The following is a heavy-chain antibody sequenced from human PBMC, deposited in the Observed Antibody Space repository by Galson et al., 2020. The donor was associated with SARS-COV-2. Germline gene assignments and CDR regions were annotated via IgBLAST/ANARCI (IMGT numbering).Heavy chain of an antibody. Sequence: GGSLRLSCAASGFTFSSYGMHWVRPAPGKGLEWVAVIWYDGSNKYYADSVKGRFTISRDNSKNTLYLQMNSLRAEDTAVYYCAKDLDNWNYAVDYWGQGTLVTVSS. J-gene: IGHJ4*02. CDR1: GFTFSSYG. D-gene: IGHD1-7*01. CDR3: AKDLDNWNYAVDY. V-gene: IGHV3-33*06. CDR2: IWYDGSNK.